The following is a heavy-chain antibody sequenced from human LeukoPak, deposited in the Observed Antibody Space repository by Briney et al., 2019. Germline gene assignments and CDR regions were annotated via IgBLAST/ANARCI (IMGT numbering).Heavy chain of an antibody. D-gene: IGHD5/OR15-5a*01. Sequence: GGPLRLSCRASGIAVCDTYMPWARQAPGKGRKWISITNAIGNTYYADSVKGRFTISRDNSKNTVYLQMNSLRPEDTAVYYCVRENVILSEGDYFDYWGQGTLVAVSS. CDR3: VRENVILSEGDYFDY. V-gene: IGHV3-66*01. J-gene: IGHJ4*02. CDR2: TNAIGNT. CDR1: GIAVCDTY.